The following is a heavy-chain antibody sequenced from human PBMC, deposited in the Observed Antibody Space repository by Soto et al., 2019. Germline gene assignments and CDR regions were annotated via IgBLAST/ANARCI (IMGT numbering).Heavy chain of an antibody. V-gene: IGHV3-30*18. J-gene: IGHJ6*02. CDR2: ISYDGSNK. CDR3: AKDLLELRVLELPDVYYYYGMDV. CDR1: GFTFSSYG. Sequence: QVQLVESGGGVVQPGRSLRLSCAASGFTFSSYGMHWVRQAPGKGLEWVAVISYDGSNKYYADSVKGRFTISRDNSKNTLYLQMNILRAEDTAVYYCAKDLLELRVLELPDVYYYYGMDVWGQGTTVTVSS. D-gene: IGHD1-7*01.